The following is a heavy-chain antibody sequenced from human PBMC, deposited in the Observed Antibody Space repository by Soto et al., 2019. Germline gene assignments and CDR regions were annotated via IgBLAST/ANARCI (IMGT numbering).Heavy chain of an antibody. D-gene: IGHD6-6*01. CDR2: INPGNGDT. Sequence: ASVKVSCKASGYPFTIYAIHWVRQAPGQSLEWMGWINPGNGDTKYSQIFQGRVTITWDTSARTAYMDLSSLISEDTADYYCAPDSSSSRSFDYWGQGARVTVSS. CDR1: GYPFTIYA. CDR3: APDSSSSRSFDY. V-gene: IGHV1-3*01. J-gene: IGHJ4*02.